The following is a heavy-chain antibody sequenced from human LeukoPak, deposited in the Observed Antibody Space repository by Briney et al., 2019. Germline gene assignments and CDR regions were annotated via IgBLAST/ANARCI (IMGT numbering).Heavy chain of an antibody. D-gene: IGHD3-10*01. CDR1: GFTFSSYW. J-gene: IGHJ4*02. Sequence: GGSLRLSCAASGFTFSSYWMSWVRQAPGKGLEWVANINKDESEKYYVDSVKGRFTVSRDNAKTSLYLQMNSLRVEDTAVYYCAKVAKYYYGSETYYFFEHWGQGTPVTASS. CDR2: INKDESEK. CDR3: AKVAKYYYGSETYYFFEH. V-gene: IGHV3-7*01.